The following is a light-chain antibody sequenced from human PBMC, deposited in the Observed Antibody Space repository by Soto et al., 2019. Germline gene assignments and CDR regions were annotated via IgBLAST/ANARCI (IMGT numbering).Light chain of an antibody. CDR3: QQYSYHVIT. CDR2: KAS. V-gene: IGKV1-5*03. J-gene: IGKJ5*01. Sequence: DIPVTQSPSTLSASVGDRVTITCRASQTISSWLAWYQQKPGKAPKLLIYKASSLESGVPSRFSGSGSGTELTLTISNLQPDDFATYYCQQYSYHVITFGQGTRLEIK. CDR1: QTISSW.